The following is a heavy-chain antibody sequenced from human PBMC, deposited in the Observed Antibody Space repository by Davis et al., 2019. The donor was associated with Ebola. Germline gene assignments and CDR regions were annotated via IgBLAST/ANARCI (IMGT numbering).Heavy chain of an antibody. V-gene: IGHV3-49*04. CDR3: SRDLKQRPPSYYFGMDV. Sequence: GESLKISCRVSGFTFGDYAINWVRQAPGKGLEWVVFIESKPYGGKPAYAASVKGRFTISRDDSKTIAYLQLDSLKTEDTAVYYCSRDLKQRPPSYYFGMDVWGQGTTVTVSS. CDR2: IESKPYGGKP. D-gene: IGHD6-6*01. J-gene: IGHJ6*02. CDR1: GFTFGDYA.